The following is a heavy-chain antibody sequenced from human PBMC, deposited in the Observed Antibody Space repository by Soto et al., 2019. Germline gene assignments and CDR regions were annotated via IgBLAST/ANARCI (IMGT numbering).Heavy chain of an antibody. D-gene: IGHD6-13*01. Sequence: SLRLSCAASGFTFSDAWMSWVRQAPGKGLEWVGRIKSKTDGETTDYAAPVKGRFTVSRDDSKHTLYLQMNSLKTEDTAVYYCATVFAAAVYWGQGTLVTVSS. CDR2: IKSKTDGETT. J-gene: IGHJ4*02. CDR1: GFTFSDAW. CDR3: ATVFAAAVY. V-gene: IGHV3-15*01.